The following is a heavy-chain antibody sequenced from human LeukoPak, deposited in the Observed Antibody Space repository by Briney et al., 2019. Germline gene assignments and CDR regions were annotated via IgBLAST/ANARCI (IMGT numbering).Heavy chain of an antibody. J-gene: IGHJ3*02. V-gene: IGHV3-21*01. CDR1: GFTFSSYS. D-gene: IGHD3-10*01. CDR3: AREAGERGAFDI. CDR2: ISSSSSYI. Sequence: NTGGSLRLSCAASGFTFSSYSMNWVRQAPGKGLEWVSSISSSSSYIYYADSVKGRFTISRDNAKNSLYLQMNSLRAEDTAVYYCAREAGERGAFDIWGQGTMVTVSS.